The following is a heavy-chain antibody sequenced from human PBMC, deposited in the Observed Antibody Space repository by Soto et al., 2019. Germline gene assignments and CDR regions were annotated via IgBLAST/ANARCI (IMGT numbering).Heavy chain of an antibody. CDR1: GGSFSGYY. V-gene: IGHV4-34*01. J-gene: IGHJ6*02. CDR2: INHSGST. D-gene: IGHD3-10*01. Sequence: SETLSLTCAVYGGSFSGYYWSWIRQPPGKGLEWIGEINHSGSTNYNPSLKSRVTISVDTSKNQFSLKLSSVTAADTAVYYCAREESLYGSGSLTYGMDVWGQGTTVTVSS. CDR3: AREESLYGSGSLTYGMDV.